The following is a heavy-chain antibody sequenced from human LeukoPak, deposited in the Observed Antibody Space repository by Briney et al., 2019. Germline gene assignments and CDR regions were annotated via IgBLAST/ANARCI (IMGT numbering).Heavy chain of an antibody. CDR2: ISGSGDST. CDR1: GFTFSSYA. V-gene: IGHV3-23*01. Sequence: GGSLRLSCAASGFTFSSYAMSWVRRAPGKWLEWVSAISGSGDSTYYADSVKGRFSISRDNAKNTLYLQMNSLRAEDTAVYYCARDGYSFGHDFDYWGQGTLVTVSS. J-gene: IGHJ4*02. D-gene: IGHD5-18*01. CDR3: ARDGYSFGHDFDY.